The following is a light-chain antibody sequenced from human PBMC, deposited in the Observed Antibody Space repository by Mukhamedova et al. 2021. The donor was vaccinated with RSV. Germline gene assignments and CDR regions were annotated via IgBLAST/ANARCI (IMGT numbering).Light chain of an antibody. CDR3: SSYTRSRGV. CDR1: SSDVGSYNL. Sequence: GQSITISCTGTSSDVGSYNLVSWYQQHPGKAPKLMIYDVSNRPSGVSNRFSGSKSGNTASLTISGLQAEDEADYYCSSYTRSRGVF. V-gene: IGLV2-14*02. CDR2: DVS. J-gene: IGLJ2*01.